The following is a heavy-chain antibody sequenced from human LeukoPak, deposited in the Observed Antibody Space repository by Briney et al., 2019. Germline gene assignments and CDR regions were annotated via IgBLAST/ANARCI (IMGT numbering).Heavy chain of an antibody. CDR3: ARQASYGYYVDY. CDR1: GGTFSSYA. CDR2: IIPIFGTA. V-gene: IGHV1-69*13. J-gene: IGHJ4*02. Sequence: SVKVSFKASGGTFSSYAISWVRQAPGQGLEWMGGIIPIFGTANYAQKFQGRVTITADESTSTAYMELSSLRSEDTAVYYCARQASYGYYVDYWGQGTLVTVSS. D-gene: IGHD5-18*01.